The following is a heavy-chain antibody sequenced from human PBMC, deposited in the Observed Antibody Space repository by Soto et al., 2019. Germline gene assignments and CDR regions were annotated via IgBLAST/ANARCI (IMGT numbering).Heavy chain of an antibody. J-gene: IGHJ4*02. CDR3: AKGSCSSTSCSFDH. Sequence: GXLRLSSAASGFTFSNFAMTWVRQAPGSGLEGVSVISGPGDSTDYAYSVNGRFTISRDKSKNTVYLQMNSLRDEDTALYYCAKGSCSSTSCSFDHWGQGTLVTVSS. CDR2: ISGPGDST. CDR1: GFTFSNFA. V-gene: IGHV3-23*01. D-gene: IGHD2-2*01.